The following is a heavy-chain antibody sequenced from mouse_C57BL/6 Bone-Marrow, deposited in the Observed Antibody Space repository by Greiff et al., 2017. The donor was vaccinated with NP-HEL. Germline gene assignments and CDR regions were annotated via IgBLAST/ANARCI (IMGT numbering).Heavy chain of an antibody. CDR3: ARREVTTVNYYAMDY. V-gene: IGHV5-6*02. CDR2: ISSGGSYT. Sequence: EVMLVESGGDLVKPGGSLTLSCAASGFTFSSSGMSWVRPTPDKRLEWVATISSGGSYTYSPDSVTGRFTISRDNAKNTLYLQMSSLKSEDTAMYYCARREVTTVNYYAMDYWGQGTSVTVSS. J-gene: IGHJ4*01. D-gene: IGHD1-1*01. CDR1: GFTFSSSG.